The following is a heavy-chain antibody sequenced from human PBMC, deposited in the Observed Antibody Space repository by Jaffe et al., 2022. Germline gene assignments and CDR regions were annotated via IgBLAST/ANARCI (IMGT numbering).Heavy chain of an antibody. CDR1: GFTFSSYE. J-gene: IGHJ3*02. CDR2: ISSSGSTI. CDR3: ARVLNVLRYFDHPVDAFDI. V-gene: IGHV3-48*03. Sequence: EVQLVESGGGLVQPGGSLRLSCAASGFTFSSYEMNWVRQAPGKGLEWVSYISSSGSTIYYADSVKGRFTISRDNAKNSLYLQMNSLRAEDTAVYYCARVLNVLRYFDHPVDAFDIWGQGTMVTVSS. D-gene: IGHD3-9*01.